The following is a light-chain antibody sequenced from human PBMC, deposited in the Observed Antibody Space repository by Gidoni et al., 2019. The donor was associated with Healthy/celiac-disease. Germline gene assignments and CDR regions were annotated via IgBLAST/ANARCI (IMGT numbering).Light chain of an antibody. CDR3: QQYDNLPWWT. J-gene: IGKJ1*01. Sequence: DIQMTQSPSSLSASVGDRVTITCQASQDISNYLTWYQQKPGKAPKHLIYDASNLETGVPSRCSGSGSGTDFTFTISSLQPEDIATYYCQQYDNLPWWTFGQGTKVEIK. V-gene: IGKV1-33*01. CDR2: DAS. CDR1: QDISNY.